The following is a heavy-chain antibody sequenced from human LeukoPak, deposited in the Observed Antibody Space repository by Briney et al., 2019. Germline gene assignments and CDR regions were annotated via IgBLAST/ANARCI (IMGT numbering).Heavy chain of an antibody. CDR3: ARQGRDLAY. V-gene: IGHV5-51*01. Sequence: PGGSLKISCRGSGYRFSTYWIGWVRRMPGKGVEWMGIIYPGDSDTRYSPSFQGQVTISADKSITTAYLQWTSLKASDTAMYYCARQGRDLAYWGEGTLVTVPS. D-gene: IGHD5-24*01. CDR1: GYRFSTYW. CDR2: IYPGDSDT. J-gene: IGHJ4*02.